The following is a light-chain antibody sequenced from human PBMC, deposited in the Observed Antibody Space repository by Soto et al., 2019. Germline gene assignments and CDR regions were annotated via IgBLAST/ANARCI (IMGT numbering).Light chain of an antibody. J-gene: IGKJ3*01. V-gene: IGKV3-20*01. Sequence: EIVLTQSPGTLSLSPGERATLSGRASQTVNSNYLAWYQQKPGQAPRLLIYGASSRATGIPDRFSGSGYGTDFSLTISGLEREDFAVYYCQKYGSSPFTFGPRTKVDIK. CDR3: QKYGSSPFT. CDR2: GAS. CDR1: QTVNSNY.